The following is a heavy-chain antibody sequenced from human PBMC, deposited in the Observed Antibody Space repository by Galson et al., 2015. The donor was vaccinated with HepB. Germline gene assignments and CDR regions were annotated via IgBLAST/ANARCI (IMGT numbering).Heavy chain of an antibody. Sequence: SLRLSCAASGFTFSSYGMHWVRQAPGKGLEWVAVISYDGSNKYYADSVKGRFTISRDNSKNTLYLQMNSLRAEDTAVYYCAKSGGSDYYYYYGMDVWGQGTTVTVSS. D-gene: IGHD2-15*01. J-gene: IGHJ6*02. CDR3: AKSGGSDYYYYYGMDV. CDR2: ISYDGSNK. V-gene: IGHV3-30*18. CDR1: GFTFSSYG.